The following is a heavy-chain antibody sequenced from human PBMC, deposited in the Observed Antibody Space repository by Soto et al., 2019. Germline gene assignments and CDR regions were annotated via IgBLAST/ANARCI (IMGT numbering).Heavy chain of an antibody. V-gene: IGHV3-7*01. CDR2: IKEDGSEK. CDR1: GFTFNTYW. CDR3: RTGHVTDHDS. J-gene: IGHJ4*02. D-gene: IGHD3-10*01. Sequence: GGSLRLSCAASGFTFNTYWMTWVRQAPGKGLEWVANIKEDGSEKYYVDSVKGRFTISRDNAKNSVFLQMNSMRAEDTAGYSCRTGHVTDHDSGGQGTLVTPSS.